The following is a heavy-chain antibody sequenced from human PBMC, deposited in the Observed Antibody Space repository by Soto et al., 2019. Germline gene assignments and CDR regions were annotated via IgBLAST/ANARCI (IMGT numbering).Heavy chain of an antibody. J-gene: IGHJ4*02. Sequence: ESGGGVVQPGRSLRLSCAASGFTFSSYGMHWVRQAPGKGLEWVAVIWYDGSNKYYADSVKGRFTISRDNSKNTLYLQMNSLRAEDTAVYYCARGGEYYYDSSGYYWADYWGQGTLVTVSS. CDR3: ARGGEYYYDSSGYYWADY. V-gene: IGHV3-33*01. CDR2: IWYDGSNK. D-gene: IGHD3-22*01. CDR1: GFTFSSYG.